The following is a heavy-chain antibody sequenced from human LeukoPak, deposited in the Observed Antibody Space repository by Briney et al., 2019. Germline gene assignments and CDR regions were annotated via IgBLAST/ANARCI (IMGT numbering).Heavy chain of an antibody. J-gene: IGHJ4*02. Sequence: PGGSLRLSCAASGFIFSSYGMTWVRQAPGKGLEWVSAISGSGSGGSTYYADSVKGRFTISRDNAKNSLYLQMNRLRVEDAAVYYCARAPVTSYRGAFCYPFDYWGQGTLVTVSS. CDR2: ISGSGSGGST. CDR1: GFIFSSYG. D-gene: IGHD2-21*01. CDR3: ARAPVTSYRGAFCYPFDY. V-gene: IGHV3-23*01.